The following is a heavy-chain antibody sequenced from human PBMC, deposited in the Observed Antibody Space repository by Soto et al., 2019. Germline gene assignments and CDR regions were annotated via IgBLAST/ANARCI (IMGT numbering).Heavy chain of an antibody. Sequence: ASVMVSCKASGYTLTSYYMHWVRQAPGQGLEWMGIINPSGGSTSYAQKFQGRVTMTRDTSTSTVYMELSSLRSEDTAVYYCARAGKTYYYYMDVWGKGTTVTVSS. CDR2: INPSGGST. J-gene: IGHJ6*03. CDR3: ARAGKTYYYYMDV. D-gene: IGHD3-10*01. CDR1: GYTLTSYY. V-gene: IGHV1-46*03.